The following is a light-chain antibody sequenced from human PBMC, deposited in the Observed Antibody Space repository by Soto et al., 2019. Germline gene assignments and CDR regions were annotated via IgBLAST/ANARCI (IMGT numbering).Light chain of an antibody. CDR2: KNT. V-gene: IGLV1-47*01. CDR3: AAWDASMSAWV. Sequence: QSALTQPPSASGTPGQRVTISCSGGSSNVGSYLVYWYQQRPGTTPTLIIFKNTQRPSWVPHRFSASNSGSSASLAISGLRYDAEADHLCAAWDASMSAWVFGGGTK. CDR1: SSNVGSYL. J-gene: IGLJ3*02.